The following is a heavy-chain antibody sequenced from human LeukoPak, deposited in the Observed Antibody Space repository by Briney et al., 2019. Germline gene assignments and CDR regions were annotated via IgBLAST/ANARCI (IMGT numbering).Heavy chain of an antibody. D-gene: IGHD3-10*01. CDR3: VRDAWFGESRA. J-gene: IGHJ4*02. Sequence: GGSLRLSCAASGFTFSSFWISWVRQAPGKGLEWVANIKTDGSEKYYVDSVKGRFTISRDHAKNSAYLQMNSLRVEDTAMYYCVRDAWFGESRAGGQGTLVTVSP. CDR1: GFTFSSFW. V-gene: IGHV3-7*01. CDR2: IKTDGSEK.